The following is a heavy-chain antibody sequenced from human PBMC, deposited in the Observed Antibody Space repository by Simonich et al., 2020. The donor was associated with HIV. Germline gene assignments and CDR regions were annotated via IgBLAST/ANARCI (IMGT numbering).Heavy chain of an antibody. V-gene: IGHV4-59*12. CDR3: ARRGHYYDSFDL. CDR2: IYYSRST. Sequence: QVQLQESGPGLVKPSETLSLTCTVSGGSISTYYWSWIRQPPGKGLEWIGYIYYSRSTNYNPSLKRRVTISVDTSKNQFSLKLSSVTAADTAVYYCARRGHYYDSFDLWGRGTLVTVSS. D-gene: IGHD3-22*01. CDR1: GGSISTYY. J-gene: IGHJ2*01.